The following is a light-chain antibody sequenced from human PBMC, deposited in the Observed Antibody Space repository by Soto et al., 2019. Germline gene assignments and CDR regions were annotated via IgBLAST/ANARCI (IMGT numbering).Light chain of an antibody. CDR3: QQRSNWWT. CDR2: DAS. CDR1: QSVGNY. J-gene: IGKJ1*01. V-gene: IGKV3-11*01. Sequence: EIVMTQSPATLSVSPGERATLSCRASQSVGNYLAWYQQKPGQPPRLLIYDASNRATGIPPRFSGSGSGTDFTLTISSLEPEDFAVYYCQQRSNWWTFGQGTKVDIK.